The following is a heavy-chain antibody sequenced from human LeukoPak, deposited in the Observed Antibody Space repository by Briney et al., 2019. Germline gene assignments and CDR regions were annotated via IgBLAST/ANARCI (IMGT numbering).Heavy chain of an antibody. D-gene: IGHD3-9*01. CDR3: ARGRYFDWLFPDY. CDR1: GFTFSSYW. V-gene: IGHV3-74*01. Sequence: GGSLRLSCAASGFTFSSYWMHWVRQAPGKGLVWVSRINSDGSSTSYADSAKGRFTISRDNAKNTLYLQMNSLRAEDTAVYYCARGRYFDWLFPDYWGQGTLVTVSS. CDR2: INSDGSST. J-gene: IGHJ4*02.